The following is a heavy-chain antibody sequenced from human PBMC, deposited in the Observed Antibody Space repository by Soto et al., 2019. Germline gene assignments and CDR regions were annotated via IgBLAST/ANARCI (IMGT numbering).Heavy chain of an antibody. CDR3: ARAPLYCGGDCYSAGDY. V-gene: IGHV1-46*01. Sequence: GASVKVSCKASGYTFTSYYMHWVRQAPGQGLEWMGIINPSGGSTSYAQKFQGRVTMTRDTSTSTVYMELSSLRSEDTAVYYCARAPLYCGGDCYSAGDYWGRGTLVTVSS. D-gene: IGHD2-21*02. J-gene: IGHJ4*02. CDR1: GYTFTSYY. CDR2: INPSGGST.